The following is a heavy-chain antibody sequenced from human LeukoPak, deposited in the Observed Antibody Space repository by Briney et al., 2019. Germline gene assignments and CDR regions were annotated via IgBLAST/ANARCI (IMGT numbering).Heavy chain of an antibody. CDR2: IYYSGST. CDR3: ARGGGLWSYYYYMDV. CDR1: GGSISSYY. V-gene: IGHV4-59*01. J-gene: IGHJ6*03. Sequence: SETLSLTCTVSGGSISSYYWSWIRQPAGKGLEWIGYIYYSGSTNYNPSLKSRVTISVDTSKNQFSLKLSSVTAADTAVYYCARGGGLWSYYYYMDVWGKGTTVTVSS. D-gene: IGHD5-18*01.